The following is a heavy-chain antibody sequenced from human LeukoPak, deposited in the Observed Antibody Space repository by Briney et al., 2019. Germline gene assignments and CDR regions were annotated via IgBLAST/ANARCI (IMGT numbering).Heavy chain of an antibody. CDR3: ARGGIAAADYYFDY. J-gene: IGHJ4*02. CDR1: GGSFSGYY. CDR2: INHSGST. D-gene: IGHD6-13*01. V-gene: IGHV4-34*01. Sequence: SETPSLTCAVYGGSFSGYYWSWIRQPPGKGLEWIGEINHSGSTNYNPSLKSRVTISVDTSKNQFSLKLSSVTAADTAVYYCARGGIAAADYYFDYWGQGTLVTVSS.